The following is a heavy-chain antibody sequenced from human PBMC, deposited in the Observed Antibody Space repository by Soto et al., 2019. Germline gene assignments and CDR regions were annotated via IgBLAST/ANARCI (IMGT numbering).Heavy chain of an antibody. CDR3: ASYGIAVGSNWFDP. V-gene: IGHV4-59*01. Sequence: SETLSLTCTVSGGPISSYYWSWIRQPPGKGLEWIGYIYYSGSTNYNPSLKSRVTISVDTSKNQFSLKLSSVTAADTAVYYCASYGIAVGSNWFDPWRQGTLVTVSS. CDR1: GGPISSYY. CDR2: IYYSGST. D-gene: IGHD6-19*01. J-gene: IGHJ5*02.